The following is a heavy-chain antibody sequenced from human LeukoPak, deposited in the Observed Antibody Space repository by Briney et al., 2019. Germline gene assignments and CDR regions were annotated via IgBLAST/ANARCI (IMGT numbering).Heavy chain of an antibody. CDR3: AKSYCTGGSCYSGVLDY. Sequence: GGSLRLSFAASGFTFSSYAMNWVRQPPGKGQEWVSGIIGSGGSTYYADSVKGRFTITRDNSKNTLYLQMNSLRAEDTALYYCAKSYCTGGSCYSGVLDYWGQGTLVTVSS. CDR2: IIGSGGST. J-gene: IGHJ4*02. CDR1: GFTFSSYA. D-gene: IGHD2-15*01. V-gene: IGHV3-23*01.